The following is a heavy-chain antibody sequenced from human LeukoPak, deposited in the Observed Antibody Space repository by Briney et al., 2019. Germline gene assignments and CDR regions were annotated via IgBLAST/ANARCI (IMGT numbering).Heavy chain of an antibody. CDR1: GFTFKSVS. V-gene: IGHV3-21*01. CDR2: IGHVAGDI. Sequence: PGGSLRLSCVATGFTFKSVSMSWVRQAPGKGLEWVAFIGHVAGDIFYADSVKGRFTISRDDANDSFYLQMNSLRVDDTAVYFCARDPYTGSMFDYWGHGTLVTVSS. D-gene: IGHD1-1*01. CDR3: ARDPYTGSMFDY. J-gene: IGHJ4*01.